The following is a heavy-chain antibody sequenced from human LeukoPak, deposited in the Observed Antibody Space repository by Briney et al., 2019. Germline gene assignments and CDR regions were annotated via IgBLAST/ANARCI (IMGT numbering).Heavy chain of an antibody. CDR1: GFTFDDYA. V-gene: IGHV3-9*01. J-gene: IGHJ4*02. Sequence: GGSLRLSCAASGFTFDDYAMHWVRQAPGKGLEWVSGISWNSGSIGYADSVKGRFTISRDNAKNSLYLQMNSLKTEDTAVYYCTRQRGSRPDYWGQGALVTVSS. D-gene: IGHD3-16*01. CDR3: TRQRGSRPDY. CDR2: ISWNSGSI.